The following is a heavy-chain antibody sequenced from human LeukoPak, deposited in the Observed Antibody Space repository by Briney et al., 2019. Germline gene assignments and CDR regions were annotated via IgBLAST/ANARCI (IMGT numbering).Heavy chain of an antibody. CDR3: ARRLYSGSPEHFDP. V-gene: IGHV4-59*08. Sequence: SETLSLTCTVSGGSISSYYWSWIRQPPGKGLEWIGYIYYSGSTNYNPSLKSRVTISVDTSKNQFSLKLTSVTAADTAVYYCARRLYSGSPEHFDPCGQGTLVTISA. CDR1: GGSISSYY. CDR2: IYYSGST. J-gene: IGHJ5*02. D-gene: IGHD1-26*01.